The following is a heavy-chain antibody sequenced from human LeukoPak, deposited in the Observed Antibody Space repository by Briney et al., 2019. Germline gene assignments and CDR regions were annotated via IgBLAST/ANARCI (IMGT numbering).Heavy chain of an antibody. V-gene: IGHV5-51*01. CDR1: GYSFTSYW. J-gene: IGHJ4*02. Sequence: GESLKISCKGSGYSFTSYWNGWVRQMPGKGLEWMGIIYPGDSDTRYSPSFQGQVTISADKSISTAYLQWSSLKASDTAMYYCARHIYYGSGIPSPFFDYWGQGTLVTVSS. D-gene: IGHD3-10*01. CDR3: ARHIYYGSGIPSPFFDY. CDR2: IYPGDSDT.